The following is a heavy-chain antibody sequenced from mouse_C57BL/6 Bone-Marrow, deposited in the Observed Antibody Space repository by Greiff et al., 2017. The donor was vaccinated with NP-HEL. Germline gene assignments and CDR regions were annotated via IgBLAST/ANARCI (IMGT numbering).Heavy chain of an antibody. D-gene: IGHD1-1*02. V-gene: IGHV1-63*01. J-gene: IGHJ4*01. CDR1: GYTFTNYW. CDR3: ARGYGYAMDY. CDR2: IYPGGGYT. Sequence: VQLQQSGAELVRPGTSVKMSCKASGYTFTNYWIGWAKQRPGHGLEWIGDIYPGGGYTNYNEKFKGKATLTADKSSSTAYMQFSSLTSEDSAIYYCARGYGYAMDYWGQGTSVTVSS.